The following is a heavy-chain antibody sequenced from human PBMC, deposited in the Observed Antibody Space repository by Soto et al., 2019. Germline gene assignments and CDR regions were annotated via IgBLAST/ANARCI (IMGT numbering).Heavy chain of an antibody. D-gene: IGHD3-22*01. Sequence: EVQLVESGGGLVQPGGSLRLSCAAFGFTFSSYSMNWVRQATGKGLEWVSYISSSSSIIYYADSVKGRFTISRDNAKNALYLQMNSLRDEDTAVYYCARDRGVVVTGSPLDYWGQGTLVTVSS. J-gene: IGHJ4*02. CDR2: ISSSSSII. CDR1: GFTFSSYS. CDR3: ARDRGVVVTGSPLDY. V-gene: IGHV3-48*02.